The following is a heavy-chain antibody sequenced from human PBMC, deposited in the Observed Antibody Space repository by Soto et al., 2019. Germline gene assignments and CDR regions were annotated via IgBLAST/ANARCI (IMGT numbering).Heavy chain of an antibody. V-gene: IGHV3-7*01. D-gene: IGHD3-3*01. J-gene: IGHJ6*02. CDR3: ARDLSYDFWSGYDPSYYYYYGMDV. CDR1: GFTFSSYW. CDR2: IKQDGSEK. Sequence: PGGSLRLSCAASGFTFSSYWMSWVRQAPGKGLEWVANIKQDGSEKYYVDSVKGRFTISRDNAKNSLYLQMNSLRAEDTAVYYCARDLSYDFWSGYDPSYYYYYGMDVWGQGTTVTVS.